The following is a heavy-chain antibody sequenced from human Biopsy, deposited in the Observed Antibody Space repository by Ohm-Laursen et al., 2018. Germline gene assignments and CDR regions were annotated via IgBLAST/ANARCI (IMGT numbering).Heavy chain of an antibody. D-gene: IGHD2-21*02. J-gene: IGHJ5*02. Sequence: ASVKVSCKTTGYTFTDDQIHWVREAPGRGLEWMGLVNPKKGDTRYAQKFQGRVTMTSDVSVATAYMELTGLTSDDTAVYFCSREQHYYSAWGQGTLVTVSS. CDR1: GYTFTDDQ. V-gene: IGHV1-2*06. CDR3: SREQHYYSA. CDR2: VNPKKGDT.